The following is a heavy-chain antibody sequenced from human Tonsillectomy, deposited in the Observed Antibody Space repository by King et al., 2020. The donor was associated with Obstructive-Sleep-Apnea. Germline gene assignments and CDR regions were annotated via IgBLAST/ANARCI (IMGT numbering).Heavy chain of an antibody. J-gene: IGHJ5*02. Sequence: QLVQSGAEVKKPGASVKVSCKASGYTFTSYAMHWVRQAPGQRLEWMGWINAGNGNTKYSQKFQGRVTITRDTSASTAYMELSSLRSEDTAGDYCARVKTGTNVGWFDPWGQGTLVTVSS. V-gene: IGHV1-3*01. D-gene: IGHD1-7*01. CDR1: GYTFTSYA. CDR2: INAGNGNT. CDR3: ARVKTGTNVGWFDP.